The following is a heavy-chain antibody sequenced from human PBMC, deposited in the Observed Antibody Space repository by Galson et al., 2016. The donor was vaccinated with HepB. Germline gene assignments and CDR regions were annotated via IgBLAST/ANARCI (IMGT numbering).Heavy chain of an antibody. D-gene: IGHD3-10*01. J-gene: IGHJ3*02. Sequence: SETLSLTCAVSSGSISSNTYYWGWIRQPPGKGLEWIGEINHSGSTNYNPSLKSRVTISVDTSKNQFSLKLSSVTAADTAVYYCARGNYSAFDIWGQGTMVTVSS. V-gene: IGHV4-39*07. CDR3: ARGNYSAFDI. CDR2: INHSGST. CDR1: SGSISSNTYY.